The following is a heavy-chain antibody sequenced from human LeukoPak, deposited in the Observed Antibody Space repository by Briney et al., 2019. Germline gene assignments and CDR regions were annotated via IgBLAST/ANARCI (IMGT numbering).Heavy chain of an antibody. V-gene: IGHV3-7*01. Sequence: QPGGSLRLSCAASGFTFSSYLMSWVRQAPGKGLEWVANIKQDGSEKYYVDSVKGRFTISRDNAKNSLYLQMNSLRAEDTAVYYCADGHSGSYYTPSDYWGQGTLVTVSS. CDR1: GFTFSSYL. D-gene: IGHD3-10*01. CDR3: ADGHSGSYYTPSDY. J-gene: IGHJ4*02. CDR2: IKQDGSEK.